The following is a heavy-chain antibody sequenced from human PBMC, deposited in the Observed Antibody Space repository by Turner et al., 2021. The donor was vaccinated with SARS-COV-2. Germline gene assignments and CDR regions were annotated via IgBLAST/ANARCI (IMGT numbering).Heavy chain of an antibody. CDR1: GFTFSSYA. CDR2: ISASGGSI. V-gene: IGHV3-23*01. CDR3: AKDHGGYSAS. J-gene: IGHJ5*02. Sequence: EVQLLESGGGLVQPGGSLRLPCAASGFTFSSYAMSWVRQAPGKGLEWVSGISASGGSIYYADSVKGRFTISRDNPKNTLNLQMNSLRAEDTAVYFCAKDHGGYSASWGQGTLVTVSS. D-gene: IGHD5-12*01.